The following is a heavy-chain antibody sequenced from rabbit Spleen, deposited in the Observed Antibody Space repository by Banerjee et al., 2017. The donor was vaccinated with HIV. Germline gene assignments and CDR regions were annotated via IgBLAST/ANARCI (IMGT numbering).Heavy chain of an antibody. CDR3: ARLMTGGTYYQTL. CDR1: GFSFSSSDY. J-gene: IGHJ4*01. Sequence: QSLEESGGDLVKPGASLTLTCTASGFSFSSSDYMCWVRQAPGKGLEWIACIAGSSGGFTYSATWAKGRFTCSKTSSTTVTLQMTSLTVADTATYFCARLMTGGTYYQTLWGPGTLVTVS. CDR2: IAGSSGGFT. V-gene: IGHV1S40*01. D-gene: IGHD8-1*01.